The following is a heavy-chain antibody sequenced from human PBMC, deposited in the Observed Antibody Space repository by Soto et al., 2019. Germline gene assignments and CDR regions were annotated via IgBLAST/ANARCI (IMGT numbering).Heavy chain of an antibody. D-gene: IGHD6-25*01. CDR2: INAGNGNT. J-gene: IGHJ6*02. CDR1: GYSFTSYG. V-gene: IGHV1-3*01. Sequence: ASVKVSCKTSGYSFTSYGIDWVRQAPGQRLEWTGWINAGNGNTKYSEKFQGRVTISRDNSKNTLYLQMNSLRLEDTAVYYCAKEGGFRTESPLYYYGMDVWGQGTTVTVSS. CDR3: AKEGGFRTESPLYYYGMDV.